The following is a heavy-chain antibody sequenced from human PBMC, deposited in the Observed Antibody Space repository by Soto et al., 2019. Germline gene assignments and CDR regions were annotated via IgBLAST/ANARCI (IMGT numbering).Heavy chain of an antibody. J-gene: IGHJ6*02. V-gene: IGHV5-10-1*01. CDR3: ERHKRGSRYGMAV. Sequence: GESLKISCKGSGYSLTSYWISWVRQMPGKGLEWMGRIDPSDSYTNYSPSFQGHVTISADKSISTAYLQWSSLKASDTAMYYCERHKRGSRYGMAVWGQGTTVTVSS. CDR2: IDPSDSYT. D-gene: IGHD3-10*01. CDR1: GYSLTSYW.